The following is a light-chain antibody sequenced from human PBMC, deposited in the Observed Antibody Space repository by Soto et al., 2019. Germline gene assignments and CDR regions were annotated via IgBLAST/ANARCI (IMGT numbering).Light chain of an antibody. Sequence: EIVLTQSPGTLSLSPGERATLSCRASQSVSSDLAWYQQKFGQAPRLLIYSASLRATGIPDTFSGHGSGTDFTLTISRLEPEDFAMYYCHQYGSSPDTFGQGTKLEIK. CDR2: SAS. V-gene: IGKV3-20*01. J-gene: IGKJ2*01. CDR3: HQYGSSPDT. CDR1: QSVSSD.